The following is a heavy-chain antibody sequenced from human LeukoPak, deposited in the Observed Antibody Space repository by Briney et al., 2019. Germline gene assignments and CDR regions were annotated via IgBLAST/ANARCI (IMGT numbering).Heavy chain of an antibody. CDR1: GGSFSGYY. D-gene: IGHD5-18*01. CDR2: INHSGST. Sequence: SETLSLTCAVYGGSFSGYYWSWIRQPPGKGLEWIGEINHSGSTNYNPSLKSRVTISVDTSKNQFSLKLSSVTAEDTAVYYCARGAETAMVKPRLAANYYYYYMDVWGKGTTVTVSS. CDR3: ARGAETAMVKPRLAANYYYYYMDV. V-gene: IGHV4-34*01. J-gene: IGHJ6*03.